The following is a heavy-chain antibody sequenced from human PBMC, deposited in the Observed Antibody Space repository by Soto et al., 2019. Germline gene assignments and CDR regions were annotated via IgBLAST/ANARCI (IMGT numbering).Heavy chain of an antibody. V-gene: IGHV5-51*01. CDR2: IYPGDSDT. CDR1: GYSFVTNW. J-gene: IGHJ3*02. Sequence: PGESLKISCQGSGYSFVTNWIGWVRQMPGKGLEWMGIIYPGDSDTKYSPSFQGQVTISADKSISTAYLQWSSLKASDTAMYYCARLISEDTAIDAFDIWGQGTMVTVSS. CDR3: ARLISEDTAIDAFDI. D-gene: IGHD5-18*01.